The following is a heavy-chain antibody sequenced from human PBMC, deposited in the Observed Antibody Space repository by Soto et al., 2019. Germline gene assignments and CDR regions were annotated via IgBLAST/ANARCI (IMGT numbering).Heavy chain of an antibody. J-gene: IGHJ4*02. V-gene: IGHV3-21*01. CDR3: ATPLAVSGPYYFDS. CDR1: GFTFSTSA. CDR2: ITSTSAYI. D-gene: IGHD6-19*01. Sequence: PGGSLRLSCAASGFTFSTSAMNWVRQTPGKGLEWVSSITSTSAYIYYADSVKGRFTISRDNAQNSLYLQMNSLRAEDTAVYYCATPLAVSGPYYFDSWGQGTLVTVSS.